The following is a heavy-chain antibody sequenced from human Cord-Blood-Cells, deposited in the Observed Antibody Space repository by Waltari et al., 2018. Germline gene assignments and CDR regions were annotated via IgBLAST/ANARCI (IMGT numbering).Heavy chain of an antibody. V-gene: IGHV3-7*01. J-gene: IGHJ3*02. CDR3: ARGSTGDDAFDI. CDR2: IKQDGSEK. CDR1: GFTFSSYG. D-gene: IGHD7-27*01. Sequence: EVQLVESGGGLVQPGGSLRLSCAASGFTFSSYGMSWVRQDPGEGLEWVANIKQDGSEKYYVDSVKGRFTISRDNAKNSLYLQMNSLRAEDTAVYYCARGSTGDDAFDIWGQGTMVTVSS.